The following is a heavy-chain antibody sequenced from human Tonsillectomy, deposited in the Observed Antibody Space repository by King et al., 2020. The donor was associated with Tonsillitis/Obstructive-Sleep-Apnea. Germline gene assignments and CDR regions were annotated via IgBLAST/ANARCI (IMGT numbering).Heavy chain of an antibody. J-gene: IGHJ4*02. D-gene: IGHD1-7*01. CDR1: AFTFNYYA. CDR3: VRDGGGLVAGTNYFDS. Sequence: VQLVESGGGVVQPGRSLRLSCAASAFTFNYYAMHWVRQAPGKGLEWVAVISFDGTNKYYADSVKGRFTISRDNSKNTLFLQMNSLRTDDTALYYCVRDGGGLVAGTNYFDSWGQGTLVTVSS. V-gene: IGHV3-30*04. CDR2: ISFDGTNK.